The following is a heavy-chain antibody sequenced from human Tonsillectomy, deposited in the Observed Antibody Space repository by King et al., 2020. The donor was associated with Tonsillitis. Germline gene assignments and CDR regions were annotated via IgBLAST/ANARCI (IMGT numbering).Heavy chain of an antibody. V-gene: IGHV2-5*01. J-gene: IGHJ5*01. CDR1: GFSLSTSGVG. Sequence: TLKESGPTLVKPTQTLTLTCAFSGFSLSTSGVGVGWIRQPPGKALQWLALIYWNHDKAYNPSLKSRLTITKDTSKNQVVLTMTNMDPVDTATYYCAHRRDDSGSYWPRWFDSWGQGTLVTVSS. CDR3: AHRRDDSGSYWPRWFDS. CDR2: IYWNHDK. D-gene: IGHD3-10*01.